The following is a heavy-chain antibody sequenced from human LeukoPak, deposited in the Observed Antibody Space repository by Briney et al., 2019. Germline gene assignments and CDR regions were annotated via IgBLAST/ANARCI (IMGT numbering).Heavy chain of an antibody. J-gene: IGHJ5*02. CDR2: IYTSGST. Sequence: SETLSLTCTVSGGSISSYYWSWIRQPAGKGLEWIGRIYTSGSTNYNPSLKSRVTISVDTSKNQFSLKLSSVTAADTAVYYCARAKVFFGVVIANWFDPWGQGTLVTVSS. CDR3: ARAKVFFGVVIANWFDP. CDR1: GGSISSYY. V-gene: IGHV4-4*07. D-gene: IGHD3-3*01.